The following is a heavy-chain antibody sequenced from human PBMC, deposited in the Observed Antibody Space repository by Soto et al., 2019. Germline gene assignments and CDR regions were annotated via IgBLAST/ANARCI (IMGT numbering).Heavy chain of an antibody. J-gene: IGHJ5*02. D-gene: IGHD1-26*01. V-gene: IGHV3-48*02. CDR2: IISSSSTI. Sequence: EVQLVESGGGLLQPGGSLRLSCAASGFTFSSYSMNWVRQAPGKGLEWVSYIISSSSTIYYADSVKGRFTISRDNAKNSLYLQTNSLRDEDTAVYYCAREGGSLNWFDPWGQGTLVTVSS. CDR3: AREGGSLNWFDP. CDR1: GFTFSSYS.